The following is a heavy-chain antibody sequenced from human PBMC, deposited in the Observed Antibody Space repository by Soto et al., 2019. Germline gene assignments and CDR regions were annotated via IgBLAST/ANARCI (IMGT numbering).Heavy chain of an antibody. CDR1: GLTFSAAG. Sequence: QVQLVESGGGVVQPGRSLRLSCAASGLTFSAAGMNWVRQAPGKGLEWVAFIANDGRSESYADSVKGRFTISRDNSQNRLYLQMNGLRAEDTAVYYCAKDKGRTAIDYWGQGTLVSVSS. J-gene: IGHJ4*02. CDR3: AKDKGRTAIDY. CDR2: IANDGRSE. V-gene: IGHV3-30*18.